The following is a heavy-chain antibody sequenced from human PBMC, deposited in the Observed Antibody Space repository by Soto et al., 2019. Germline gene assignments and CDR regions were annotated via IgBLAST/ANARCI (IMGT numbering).Heavy chain of an antibody. CDR1: GGSLSGYY. V-gene: IGHV4-34*01. Sequence: QVQLQQWGAGLLKPSETLSLNCAVNGGSLSGYYWSWIRQPPGKGLEWIGEIKDGGYTNYSPSLKSRAPISSDTSNNQFSLRLNSVTAADTGVYYCARGQGGVVATHWDQGALVTVSS. CDR3: ARGQGGVVATH. CDR2: IKDGGYT. D-gene: IGHD5-12*01. J-gene: IGHJ4*02.